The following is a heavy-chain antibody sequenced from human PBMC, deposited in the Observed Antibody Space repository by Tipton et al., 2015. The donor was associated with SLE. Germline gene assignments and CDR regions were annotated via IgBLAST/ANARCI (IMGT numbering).Heavy chain of an antibody. CDR1: GDSISTGNW. CDR3: ARDLGTPYNKYFFDS. Sequence: SLRLSCAVSGDSISTGNWWSWVRQPPGKGLEWIGDIYHNGDTHYNPSFTSRVAMSVDKSKSQLSLNLFSVSAADTAVYFCARDLGTPYNKYFFDSWGQGALVTVSS. J-gene: IGHJ4*02. D-gene: IGHD1-1*01. CDR2: IYHNGDT. V-gene: IGHV4-4*01.